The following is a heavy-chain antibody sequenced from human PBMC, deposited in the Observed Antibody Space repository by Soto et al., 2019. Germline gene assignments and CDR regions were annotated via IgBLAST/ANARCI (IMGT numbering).Heavy chain of an antibody. J-gene: IGHJ6*02. V-gene: IGHV1-18*01. CDR3: ARDQIHYDSSGPEVDYYYYGMDV. CDR2: ISAYNGNT. Sequence: ASVKVSCKASGYTFTSYGISWVRQAPGQGLEWMGWISAYNGNTNYAQKLQGRVTMTTDTSTSTAYMELRSLRSDDTAVYYCARDQIHYDSSGPEVDYYYYGMDVWGQGTTVTVSS. D-gene: IGHD3-22*01. CDR1: GYTFTSYG.